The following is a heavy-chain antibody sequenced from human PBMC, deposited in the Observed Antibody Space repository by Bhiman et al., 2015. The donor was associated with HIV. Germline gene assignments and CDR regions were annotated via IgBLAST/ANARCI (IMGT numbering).Heavy chain of an antibody. CDR3: AKGNLISSSWYFDL. V-gene: IGHV3-23*01. CDR2: ISDSGGST. D-gene: IGHD6-6*01. J-gene: IGHJ2*01. Sequence: EVQLLESGGGLVQPGGSLRLSCAASGFTFSSYAMSWVRQAPGKGLEWVSAISDSGGSTYYADSVKGRFTVSRDKVNSLRAEDTAVYFCAKGNLISSSWYFDLWGRGTLVTVSS. CDR1: GFTFSSYA.